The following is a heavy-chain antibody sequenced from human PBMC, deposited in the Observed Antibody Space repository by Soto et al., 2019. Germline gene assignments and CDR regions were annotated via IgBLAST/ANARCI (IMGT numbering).Heavy chain of an antibody. CDR2: ISSNGGST. CDR1: GFTFSSYA. CDR3: ARDSGDYIWGSYRHLDY. Sequence: EVQLVESGGGLVQPGGSLRLSCAASGFTFSSYAMHWVRQAPGKGLEYVSAISSNGGSTYYANSVKGRFTISRDNSKNTLYLQMGGLRAEDMAVYYCARDSGDYIWGSYRHLDYWGQGTLVTVSS. D-gene: IGHD3-16*02. V-gene: IGHV3-64*01. J-gene: IGHJ4*02.